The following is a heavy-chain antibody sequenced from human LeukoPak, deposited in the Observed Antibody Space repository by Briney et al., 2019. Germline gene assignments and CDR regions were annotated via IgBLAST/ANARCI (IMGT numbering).Heavy chain of an antibody. V-gene: IGHV3-23*01. J-gene: IGHJ4*02. D-gene: IGHD3-10*01. CDR1: GFSFRNYD. CDR3: ANTPTLTMVRGVPFDY. Sequence: GGTLRLSCVVSGFSFRNYDMNWVRQAPGKGLEWVSAISGSGGSTYYADSVKGRFTISRDNSKNTLYLQMNSLRAEDTAVYYCANTPTLTMVRGVPFDYWGQGTLVTVSS. CDR2: ISGSGGST.